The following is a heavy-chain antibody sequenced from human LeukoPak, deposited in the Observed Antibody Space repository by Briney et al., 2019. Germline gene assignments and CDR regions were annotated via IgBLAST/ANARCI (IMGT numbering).Heavy chain of an antibody. D-gene: IGHD3-3*01. CDR3: ARAYYDFWSGYYVDY. Sequence: ASVKVSRKASGYTFTSYYMHWVRQAPGQGLGWMGIINPSGGSTSYAQKFQGRVTMTRDTSTSTVYMELSSLRSEDTAVYYCARAYYDFWSGYYVDYWGQGTLVTVSS. J-gene: IGHJ4*02. V-gene: IGHV1-46*03. CDR1: GYTFTSYY. CDR2: INPSGGST.